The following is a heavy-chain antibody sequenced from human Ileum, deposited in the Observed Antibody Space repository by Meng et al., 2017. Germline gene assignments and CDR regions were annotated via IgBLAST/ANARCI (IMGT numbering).Heavy chain of an antibody. J-gene: IGHJ6*01. CDR3: ARGVSGSYSFYYGMDV. V-gene: IGHV3-13*01. Sequence: GESLKISCAASGFTFSSYDMHWVRQATGKGLEWVSAIGTAGDTYYPGSVKGRFTISRENAKNSLYLQMNSLRAGDTAVYYCARGVSGSYSFYYGMDVWGQGNTVT. CDR2: IGTAGDT. D-gene: IGHD1-26*01. CDR1: GFTFSSYD.